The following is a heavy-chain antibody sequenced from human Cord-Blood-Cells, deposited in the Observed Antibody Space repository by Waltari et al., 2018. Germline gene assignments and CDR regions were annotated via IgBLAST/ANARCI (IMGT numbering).Heavy chain of an antibody. Sequence: QVQLVESGGGVVQPGRSLRLSCAASGFTFSSYGMPCVGQAPGKGLEWVAVIWYDGSNKYYADSVKGRFTISRDNSKNTLYLQMNSLRAEDTAVYYCASLRYGSGSYYYYGMDVWGQGTTVTVSS. CDR3: ASLRYGSGSYYYYGMDV. V-gene: IGHV3-33*01. CDR1: GFTFSSYG. D-gene: IGHD3-10*01. CDR2: IWYDGSNK. J-gene: IGHJ6*02.